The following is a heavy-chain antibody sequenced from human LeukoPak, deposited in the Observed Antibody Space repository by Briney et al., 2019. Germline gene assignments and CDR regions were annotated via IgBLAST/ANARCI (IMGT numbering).Heavy chain of an antibody. J-gene: IGHJ4*02. V-gene: IGHV4-61*01. D-gene: IGHD3-10*01. CDR3: TRDHFGSLDS. CDR1: GFSVTTDSYC. CDR2: DYCGGNT. Sequence: PSETLSLTCTVSGFSVTTDSYCWGWIRQPPGKGLEWIGYDYCGGNTNYDPSLKRRVTISVDTSKNQFSLTLTSVTAADTAVYFCTRDHFGSLDSWGQGILVTVSS.